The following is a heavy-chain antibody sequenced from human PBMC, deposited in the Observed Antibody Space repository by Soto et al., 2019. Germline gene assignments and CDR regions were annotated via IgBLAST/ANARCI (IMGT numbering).Heavy chain of an antibody. CDR1: GFTFSSYS. D-gene: IGHD3-10*01. Sequence: GGSLRLSCAASGFTFSSYSMSWVRQAPGKGLEWVSAISGSGGSTYYADSVKGRFTISRDNAKNTLYLQMNSLRAEDRAVYYFAKDVPFRQYYIDYWGQGTLVTVSS. CDR3: AKDVPFRQYYIDY. V-gene: IGHV3-23*01. J-gene: IGHJ4*02. CDR2: ISGSGGST.